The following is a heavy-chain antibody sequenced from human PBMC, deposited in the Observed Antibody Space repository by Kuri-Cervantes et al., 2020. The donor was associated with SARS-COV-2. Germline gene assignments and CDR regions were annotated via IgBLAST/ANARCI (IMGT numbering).Heavy chain of an antibody. D-gene: IGHD6-19*01. CDR1: GYTFTGYY. Sequence: ASVKVSCKASGYTFTGYYMHWVRQAPGQGLEWMGWINPNSGGTNYAHKFQGRVTMTRDTSISTAYMELRRLRSDDTAMYYCARVESNSGWDMISVPPGWFDFWGQGTLVTVSS. V-gene: IGHV1-2*07. CDR3: ARVESNSGWDMISVPPGWFDF. CDR2: INPNSGGT. J-gene: IGHJ5*01.